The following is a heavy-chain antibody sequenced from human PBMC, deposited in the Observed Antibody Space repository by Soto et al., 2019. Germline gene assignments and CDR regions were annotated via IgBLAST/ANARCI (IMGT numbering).Heavy chain of an antibody. CDR2: ISYDGSNK. CDR3: ARDDGHGGIDY. J-gene: IGHJ4*02. V-gene: IGHV3-30-3*01. Sequence: GGSLRLSCAASGFTFSSYAMHWVRQAPGKGLEWVAVISYDGSNKYYADSVKGRFTISRDNSKNTLYLQMNSLRAEDTAVYYCARDDGHGGIDYWGQGTRVTVSS. CDR1: GFTFSSYA.